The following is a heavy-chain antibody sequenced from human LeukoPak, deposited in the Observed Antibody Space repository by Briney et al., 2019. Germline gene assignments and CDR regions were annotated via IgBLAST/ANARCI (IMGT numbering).Heavy chain of an antibody. CDR2: ISGSGGST. J-gene: IGHJ6*02. CDR3: ARVHPSGTFPDSSGYYRNYYYYGMDV. D-gene: IGHD3-22*01. Sequence: PGGSLRLSCAASGFTFSSYAMSWVRQAPGKGLEWVSAISGSGGSTYYADSVKGRFTISRDNSKNTLYLQMNSLRAEDTAVYYCARVHPSGTFPDSSGYYRNYYYYGMDVWGQGTTVTVSS. V-gene: IGHV3-23*01. CDR1: GFTFSSYA.